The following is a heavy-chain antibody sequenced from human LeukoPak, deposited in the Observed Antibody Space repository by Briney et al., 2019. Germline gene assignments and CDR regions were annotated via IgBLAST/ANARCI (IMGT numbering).Heavy chain of an antibody. Sequence: PGGSLRLSCAASGFTFSSSAMSWVRQAPGKGLEWVSAISNNGGYTYYADSVQGRFTISRDNSKNTLYLQMNSLRAEDTAVYYCAKGNDILTGYSDYWGQGTLVTVSS. V-gene: IGHV3-23*01. CDR1: GFTFSSSA. D-gene: IGHD3-9*01. CDR2: ISNNGGYT. CDR3: AKGNDILTGYSDY. J-gene: IGHJ4*02.